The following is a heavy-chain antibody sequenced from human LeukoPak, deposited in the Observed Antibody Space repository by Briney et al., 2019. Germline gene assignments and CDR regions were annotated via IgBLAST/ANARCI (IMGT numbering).Heavy chain of an antibody. D-gene: IGHD6-19*01. CDR1: GGSISIYY. Sequence: SETLSLTCTVSGGSISIYYWSWIRQPPGKGLEWMGYIYYSGSTNYNPSLKSRVTISVDTSKNQFSLKLSSVTAADTAVYYCARHTWSPGGGWYPSLDYWGQGTLVTVSS. CDR2: IYYSGST. J-gene: IGHJ4*02. CDR3: ARHTWSPGGGWYPSLDY. V-gene: IGHV4-59*08.